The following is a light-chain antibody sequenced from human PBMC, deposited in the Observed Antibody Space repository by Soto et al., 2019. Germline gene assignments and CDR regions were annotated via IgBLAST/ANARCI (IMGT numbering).Light chain of an antibody. Sequence: QLVLTQPPSVSGAPGQRVTISCTGSRSNIGAGYDVHWYQQLPGTAPKLLIYGNSNRPSGVPDRFSGSKSGTSASLAITGLQAADEADYYCQSYDSSLDVVFGGGTQLTVL. CDR3: QSYDSSLDVV. V-gene: IGLV1-40*01. CDR1: RSNIGAGYD. CDR2: GNS. J-gene: IGLJ2*01.